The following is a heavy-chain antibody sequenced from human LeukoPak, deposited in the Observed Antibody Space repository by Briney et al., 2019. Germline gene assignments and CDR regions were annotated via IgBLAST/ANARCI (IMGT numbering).Heavy chain of an antibody. Sequence: ASVKVSCKASGYTFTSYGISWVRQAPGQGLEWMGWISAYNGNTNYAQKLQGRVTMTTDTSTSTAYMELWSLRSDDTAVYYCARGTAVAGTQSAMDHFDYWGQGTLVTVSS. J-gene: IGHJ4*02. V-gene: IGHV1-18*01. CDR2: ISAYNGNT. D-gene: IGHD6-19*01. CDR3: ARGTAVAGTQSAMDHFDY. CDR1: GYTFTSYG.